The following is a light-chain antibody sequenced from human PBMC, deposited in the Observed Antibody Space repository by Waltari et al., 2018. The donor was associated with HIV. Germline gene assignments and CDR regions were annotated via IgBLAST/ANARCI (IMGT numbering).Light chain of an antibody. Sequence: NFMLTQPHSVSESPGKTVTIPCTRSSGSVASNYVQWYQQRPVSSPTTVIYEDNQRPSGVPDRFSGSIDSSSNSASLTISGLKTEDEADYYCQSYDSRNHVVFGGGTKLTVL. V-gene: IGLV6-57*01. CDR2: EDN. CDR3: QSYDSRNHVV. J-gene: IGLJ2*01. CDR1: SGSVASNY.